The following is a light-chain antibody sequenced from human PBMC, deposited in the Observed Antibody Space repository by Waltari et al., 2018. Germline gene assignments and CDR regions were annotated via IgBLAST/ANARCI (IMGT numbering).Light chain of an antibody. CDR2: ANY. J-gene: IGLJ2*01. V-gene: IGLV1-44*01. Sequence: QSVLTQPPSTSGPPGQRVTISCSGSTSNIGTNTVTWYQLLPGTAPKTVIFANYPRPSGVPDRCSASKSGTSASLVISGLQSEDEADYFCATWDDSLSGRVFGGGTKVTVL. CDR1: TSNIGTNT. CDR3: ATWDDSLSGRV.